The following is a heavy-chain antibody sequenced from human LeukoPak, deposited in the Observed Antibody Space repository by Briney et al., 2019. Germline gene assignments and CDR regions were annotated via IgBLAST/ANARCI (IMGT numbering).Heavy chain of an antibody. CDR2: ISAYNGNT. CDR1: GYTFTSYG. CDR3: ARDPGVDTAMVTEDWFDP. J-gene: IGHJ5*02. V-gene: IGHV1-18*01. D-gene: IGHD5-18*01. Sequence: ASVKVSCKASGYTFTSYGISWVRQAPGQGIEWMGWISAYNGNTNYGEKIQGRVTMTTDTSTSTAYMEQRSLRYDDTAVYYCARDPGVDTAMVTEDWFDPWGQGTPVTVSS.